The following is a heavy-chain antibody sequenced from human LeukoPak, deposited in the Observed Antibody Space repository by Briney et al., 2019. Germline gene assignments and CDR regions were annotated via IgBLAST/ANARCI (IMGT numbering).Heavy chain of an antibody. CDR3: ARQSLGNYGDLVGADYGMDV. V-gene: IGHV4-59*08. Sequence: SETLSLTCTVSGGSISSYYWSWIRQPPGKGLEWIGYIYYSGSTNYNPSLKSRVTISVDTSKNQFSLKLSSVTAADTAVYYCARQSLGNYGDLVGADYGMDVWGQGTTVTVSS. CDR2: IYYSGST. J-gene: IGHJ6*02. D-gene: IGHD4-17*01. CDR1: GGSISSYY.